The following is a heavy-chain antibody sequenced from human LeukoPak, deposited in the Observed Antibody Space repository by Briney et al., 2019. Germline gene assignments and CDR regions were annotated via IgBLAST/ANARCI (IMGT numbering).Heavy chain of an antibody. CDR3: ARAVVPAADYYYYGMDV. V-gene: IGHV3-53*04. CDR2: IYSGGST. Sequence: GGSLRLSCAASGFTVSSNYMSWVRQAPGKGLEWVPVIYSGGSTYYADSVKGRFTISRHNSKNTLYLQMNSLRAEDTAVYYCARAVVPAADYYYYGMDVWGQGTTVTVSS. D-gene: IGHD2-2*01. J-gene: IGHJ6*02. CDR1: GFTVSSNY.